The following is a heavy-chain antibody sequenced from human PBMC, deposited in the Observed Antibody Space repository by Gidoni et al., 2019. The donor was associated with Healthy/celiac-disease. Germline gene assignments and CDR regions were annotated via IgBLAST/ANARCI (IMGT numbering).Heavy chain of an antibody. J-gene: IGHJ4*02. CDR3: AKLGAIFGVVQRQYYFDY. D-gene: IGHD3-3*01. CDR1: GFTFSSYA. V-gene: IGHV3-23*01. Sequence: EVQLLESGGGLVQPGGSLRLSCAASGFTFSSYAMSWVRQAPGKGLEWVSAISGSGGSTYYADSVKGRFTISRDNSKNTLYLQMNSLRAEDTAVYYCAKLGAIFGVVQRQYYFDYWGQGTLVTVSS. CDR2: ISGSGGST.